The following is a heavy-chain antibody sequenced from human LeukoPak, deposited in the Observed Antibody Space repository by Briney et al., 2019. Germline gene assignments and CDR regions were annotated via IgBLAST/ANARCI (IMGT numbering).Heavy chain of an antibody. CDR1: GFTFSSYS. D-gene: IGHD5-24*01. CDR2: ISSNSSYI. J-gene: IGHJ4*02. CDR3: AKKKTGYSYPSSFDY. Sequence: GGSLRLSCAASGFTFSSYSVNWVRQAPGKGLEWVSSISSNSSYICYADSVKGRFTISRDNAKNSLYLQMNSLRAEDTAVYYCAKKKTGYSYPSSFDYWGQGTLVTVSS. V-gene: IGHV3-21*01.